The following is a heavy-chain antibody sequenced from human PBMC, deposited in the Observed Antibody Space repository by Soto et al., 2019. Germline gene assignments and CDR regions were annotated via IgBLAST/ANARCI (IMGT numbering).Heavy chain of an antibody. J-gene: IGHJ6*02. Sequence: PGGSLRLSGAASGFTFSSYSMNCVRQAPGKGLEWVSSISSSSSYIYYADSVKGRFTISRDNAKNSLYLQMNSLRAEDTAVYYCAREGPILTDYYDSIDYYYGMDVWGQGTTVTVSS. CDR3: AREGPILTDYYDSIDYYYGMDV. CDR2: ISSSSSYI. CDR1: GFTFSSYS. V-gene: IGHV3-21*01. D-gene: IGHD3-22*01.